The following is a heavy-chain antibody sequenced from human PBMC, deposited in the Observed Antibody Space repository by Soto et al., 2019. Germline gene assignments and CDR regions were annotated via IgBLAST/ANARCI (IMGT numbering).Heavy chain of an antibody. CDR1: GFTFSDCY. J-gene: IGHJ6*02. V-gene: IGHV3-11*01. CDR3: ARGATSYFYHYYYGMDV. CDR2: ISSSSGSSI. Sequence: SLRLSCAASGFTFSDCYMNWIRQAPGKGLEWVSFISSSSGSSIYYADSVKGRFTISRDNAKNSLYLQMNSLRAEDTAVYYCARGATSYFYHYYYGMDVWGQGTTVTVSS. D-gene: IGHD2-21*01.